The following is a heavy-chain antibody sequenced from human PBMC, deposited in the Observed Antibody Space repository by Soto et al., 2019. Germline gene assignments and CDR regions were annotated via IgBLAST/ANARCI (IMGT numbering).Heavy chain of an antibody. CDR3: ARNILTGYSDY. Sequence: SETLSLTCTVSGGSISSYYWSWIRQPPGKGLEWIGYIYYSGSTNYNPSLKSRVTISVDTSKNQFSLKLSSVTAADTAVYYCARNILTGYSDYWGQGTLVTVS. CDR2: IYYSGST. CDR1: GGSISSYY. J-gene: IGHJ4*02. V-gene: IGHV4-59*01. D-gene: IGHD3-9*01.